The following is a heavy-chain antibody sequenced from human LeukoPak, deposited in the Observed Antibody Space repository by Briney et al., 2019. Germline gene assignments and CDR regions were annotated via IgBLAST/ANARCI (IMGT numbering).Heavy chain of an antibody. J-gene: IGHJ4*02. D-gene: IGHD3-3*01. CDR3: ARAGASTYYDFWSGYYWLDY. CDR1: GFTFSDYY. CDR2: ISTSGSTI. Sequence: GGSLRLSCAASGFTFSDYYMTRIRQAPGKGLEWVSYISTSGSTIYADSVKGRFTISRDNAKNSLYLQMNSLRAEDTAVYYCARAGASTYYDFWSGYYWLDYWGQGTLVTVSS. V-gene: IGHV3-11*04.